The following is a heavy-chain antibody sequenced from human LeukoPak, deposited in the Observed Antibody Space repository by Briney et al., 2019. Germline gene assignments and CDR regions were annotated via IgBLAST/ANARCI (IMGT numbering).Heavy chain of an antibody. CDR3: ARDRGIVVGMDV. Sequence: GGSLRLSCAASGFTFSSYEMNWVRQAPGKGGEWVSYISSSGSTIYYADSVKGRFTISRDNAKNSLYLQMNSLRAEDTAVYYCARDRGIVVGMDVWGKGTTVTVSS. J-gene: IGHJ6*04. CDR2: ISSSGSTI. CDR1: GFTFSSYE. D-gene: IGHD2-2*01. V-gene: IGHV3-48*03.